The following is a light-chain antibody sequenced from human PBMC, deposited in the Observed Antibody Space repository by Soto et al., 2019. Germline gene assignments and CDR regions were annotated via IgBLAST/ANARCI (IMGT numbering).Light chain of an antibody. V-gene: IGKV3-15*01. J-gene: IGKJ4*01. CDR3: QQYNSWPLT. Sequence: EIVMTQSPATLSVSPGERATLSCRASQSVSSNLAWYQQQPGQGPRLLIYGASTRATGIPDRFSGSGSGKEFTLAISSLQSEGFAVSYWQQYNSWPLTFDGGSKVEIK. CDR2: GAS. CDR1: QSVSSN.